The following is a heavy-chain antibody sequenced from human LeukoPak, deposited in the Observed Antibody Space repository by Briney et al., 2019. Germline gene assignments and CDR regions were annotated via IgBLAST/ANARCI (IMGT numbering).Heavy chain of an antibody. D-gene: IGHD5-24*01. CDR1: GYTFTSYD. V-gene: IGHV1-8*01. Sequence: ASVKVSCKASGYTFTSYDINWVRQAPGQGLEWMGWMNPNSGNTGYAQKFQGRVTMTRNTSISTAYMELSSLRSEDTAVYYCARVKRWLQLQPFDYWGQGTLVTVSS. CDR3: ARVKRWLQLQPFDY. J-gene: IGHJ4*02. CDR2: MNPNSGNT.